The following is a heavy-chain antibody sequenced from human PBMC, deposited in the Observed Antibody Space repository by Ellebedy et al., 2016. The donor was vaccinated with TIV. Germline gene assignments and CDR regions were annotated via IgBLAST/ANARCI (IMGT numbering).Heavy chain of an antibody. CDR1: GFTFSNYW. V-gene: IGHV3-7*01. Sequence: GESLKISCGTSGFTFSNYWMTWVRQAPGKGLEWVANIKQDGSEKYYVDSVKGRFSISRDNTKNSLYLQMNSLTDEDTAVYYCARDQWLGRAYYFDSWGQGILVTVSS. CDR2: IKQDGSEK. CDR3: ARDQWLGRAYYFDS. D-gene: IGHD6-19*01. J-gene: IGHJ4*02.